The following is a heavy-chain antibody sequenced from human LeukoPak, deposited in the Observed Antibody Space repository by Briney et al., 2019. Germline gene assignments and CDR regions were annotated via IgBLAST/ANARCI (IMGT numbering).Heavy chain of an antibody. CDR1: GGSFSGDY. J-gene: IGHJ4*02. D-gene: IGHD6-13*01. Sequence: SETLSLTCAVYGGSFSGDYWSWIRHPPRQGLEWIGETNHSGSTNYNPSLKSRVTISVDTSKNQFSLKLSSVTAADTAVYYCARGRGIRGLGYWGQGTLVTVSS. CDR3: ARGRGIRGLGY. V-gene: IGHV4-34*01. CDR2: TNHSGST.